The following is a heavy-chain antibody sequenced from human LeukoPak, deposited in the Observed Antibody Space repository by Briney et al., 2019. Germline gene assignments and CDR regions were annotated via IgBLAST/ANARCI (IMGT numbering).Heavy chain of an antibody. Sequence: GGSLRLSCAASGFTVSSNYMSWVRQAPGKGLEWVSIIYSGGETYYADFVKGRFTISRDNSKNTLYLQMNSLRAEDTAVYYCARDRPPQGIAVAAWGQGTLVTVSS. J-gene: IGHJ5*02. CDR1: GFTVSSNY. D-gene: IGHD6-19*01. V-gene: IGHV3-66*01. CDR3: ARDRPPQGIAVAA. CDR2: IYSGGET.